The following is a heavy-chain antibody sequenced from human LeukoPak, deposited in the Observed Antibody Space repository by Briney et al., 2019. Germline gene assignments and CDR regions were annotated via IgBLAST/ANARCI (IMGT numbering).Heavy chain of an antibody. Sequence: ASVRVSFKASGYTFTIYGISWVRQAPGQGREGMGWISAHNGNANYAQKFQGRVTMTTDTSTTTAYMELRSLRSDDTALYYCARVEDRDYVWGSYRLADYWGQGTLVTVSS. D-gene: IGHD3-16*02. CDR1: GYTFTIYG. CDR3: ARVEDRDYVWGSYRLADY. CDR2: ISAHNGNA. J-gene: IGHJ4*02. V-gene: IGHV1-18*04.